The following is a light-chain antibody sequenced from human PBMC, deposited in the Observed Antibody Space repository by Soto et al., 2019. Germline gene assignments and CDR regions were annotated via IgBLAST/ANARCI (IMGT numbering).Light chain of an antibody. J-gene: IGLJ1*01. V-gene: IGLV2-23*02. CDR2: EVS. CDR1: SSDVGSYNL. Sequence: LTQPASVSGSPGQSITISCTGTSSDVGSYNLVSWYRQHPGKAPKLMIYEVSKRPSGVSNRFSGSKSGNTASLTISGLQAEDEADYYCCSYAGSSTPSYVFGTGTKVTVL. CDR3: CSYAGSSTPSYV.